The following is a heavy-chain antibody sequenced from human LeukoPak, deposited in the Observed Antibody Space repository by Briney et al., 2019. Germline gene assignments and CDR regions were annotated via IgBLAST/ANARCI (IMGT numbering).Heavy chain of an antibody. CDR3: ARDSRAVAADFDY. CDR2: ISSSGSYI. CDR1: GFTFSNCI. J-gene: IGHJ4*02. V-gene: IGHV3-21*01. D-gene: IGHD6-19*01. Sequence: GGSLRLSCAASGFTFSNCIMNWVRQAPGKGLEWVSSISSSGSYIYYADSVKGRFTISRDNAKNSLYLQMNSLRAEDTAEYFCARDSRAVAADFDYWGQGTLVTVSS.